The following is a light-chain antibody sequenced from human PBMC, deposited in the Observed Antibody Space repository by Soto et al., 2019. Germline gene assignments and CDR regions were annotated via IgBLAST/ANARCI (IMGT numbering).Light chain of an antibody. CDR2: DAS. V-gene: IGKV1-5*01. Sequence: DIQMTQSPSTLSASVGDRVTLTCRASQSAGIYLAWYQQKPGKAPKLLIYDASRLESGVPSRFSGSGSGTEFTLTISSLQPEDFAAYHCQPYNSRLFGQGTKLEIK. CDR1: QSAGIY. J-gene: IGKJ2*01. CDR3: QPYNSRL.